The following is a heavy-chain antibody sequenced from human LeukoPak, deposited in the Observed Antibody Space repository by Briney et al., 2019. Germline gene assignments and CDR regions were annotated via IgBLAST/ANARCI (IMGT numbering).Heavy chain of an antibody. V-gene: IGHV4-4*07. J-gene: IGHJ4*02. CDR2: IYTSGST. CDR1: GGSISSYY. Sequence: SETLSLTCTVSGGSISSYYWSWIRQPAGKGLEWIGRIYTSGSTNYNPSLKSRVTISVDTSKNQFSLKLSSVTAADTAVYYCARHYCSGGSCYLDPNFDYWGQGTLVTVSS. D-gene: IGHD2-15*01. CDR3: ARHYCSGGSCYLDPNFDY.